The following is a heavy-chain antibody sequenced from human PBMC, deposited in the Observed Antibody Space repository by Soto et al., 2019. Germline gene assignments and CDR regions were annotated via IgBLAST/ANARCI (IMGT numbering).Heavy chain of an antibody. CDR1: GFTFSSYG. Sequence: PGGSLRLSCAASGFTFSSYGMHWVRQAPGKGLEWVAVISYDGSNKYYADSVKGRFTISRDNSKNTLYLQMNSLRAEDTAVYYCAKDDNLTTPGPREDIVATEGIDYWGQGTLVTVSS. CDR3: AKDDNLTTPGPREDIVATEGIDY. J-gene: IGHJ4*02. D-gene: IGHD5-12*01. V-gene: IGHV3-30*18. CDR2: ISYDGSNK.